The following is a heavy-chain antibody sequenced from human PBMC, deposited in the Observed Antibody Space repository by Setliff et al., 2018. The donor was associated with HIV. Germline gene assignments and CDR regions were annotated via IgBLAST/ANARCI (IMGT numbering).Heavy chain of an antibody. CDR1: GFTFSSFA. CDR2: ISGHSVTT. V-gene: IGHV3-23*01. J-gene: IGHJ3*02. D-gene: IGHD2-21*02. Sequence: GGSLRLSCAASGFTFSSFAVSWVRQAPGKGPEWVSSISGHSVTTYYADSVKGRFTISRDNSKNTLYLQMNSLRAEDTAVCYCARVGHVVVVTAIQSDASDIWGQGTMVTVSS. CDR3: ARVGHVVVVTAIQSDASDI.